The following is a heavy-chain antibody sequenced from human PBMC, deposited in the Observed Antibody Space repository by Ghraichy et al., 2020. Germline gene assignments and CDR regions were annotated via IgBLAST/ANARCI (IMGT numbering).Heavy chain of an antibody. J-gene: IGHJ4*02. CDR1: GFTFSSCW. D-gene: IGHD5-18*01. V-gene: IGHV3-7*01. CDR3: ASDSYSLFDY. CDR2: INQDGSEK. Sequence: GGSLRLSCAASGFTFSSCWMSWLRQAPGKGLEWVANINQDGSEKYFVDSVKGRFTISRDNAKNSLYLQMNSLRAEDTAVYYCASDSYSLFDYWGQGTLVTVSS.